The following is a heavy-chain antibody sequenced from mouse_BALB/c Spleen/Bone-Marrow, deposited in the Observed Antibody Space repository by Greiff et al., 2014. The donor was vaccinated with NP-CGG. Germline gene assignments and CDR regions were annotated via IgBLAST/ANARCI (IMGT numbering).Heavy chain of an antibody. CDR1: GYSITSGYY. Sequence: VQLKESGPGLVKPSQSLSLTCSVTGYSITSGYYWNWIRQFPGNKLEWLGYISYDGSNHDNPSLTNRVSITRDTSKNQFFLKLNSVTTEDTATYYCASVEVHAMDYWGQGTSVTVSS. D-gene: IGHD2-14*01. V-gene: IGHV3-6*02. CDR2: ISYDGSN. CDR3: ASVEVHAMDY. J-gene: IGHJ4*01.